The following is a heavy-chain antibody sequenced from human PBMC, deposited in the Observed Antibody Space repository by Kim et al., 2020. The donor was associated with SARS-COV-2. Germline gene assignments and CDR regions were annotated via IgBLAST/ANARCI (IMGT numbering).Heavy chain of an antibody. CDR3: ARSSGGTFDY. Sequence: GITNFAASVKGRFSISRDTPKNTVYLQLTNLRPEDTAVYYCARSSGGTFDYWGQGTLVTVSS. J-gene: IGHJ4*02. D-gene: IGHD1-1*01. V-gene: IGHV3-53*01. CDR2: GIT.